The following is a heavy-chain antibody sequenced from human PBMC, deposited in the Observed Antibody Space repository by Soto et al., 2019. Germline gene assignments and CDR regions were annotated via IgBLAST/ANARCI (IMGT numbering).Heavy chain of an antibody. CDR3: ARDKITGLFDY. CDR2: INHSGST. CDR1: GGSISSGDYY. J-gene: IGHJ4*02. V-gene: IGHV4-39*07. Sequence: PSETLSLTCTVSGGSISSGDYYWTWIRQPPGTGLEWIGEINHSGSTNYNPSLKSRVTISVDTSKNQFSLKLTSVTAADTAVYNCARDKITGLFDYWGQGTLVTVSS. D-gene: IGHD2-8*02.